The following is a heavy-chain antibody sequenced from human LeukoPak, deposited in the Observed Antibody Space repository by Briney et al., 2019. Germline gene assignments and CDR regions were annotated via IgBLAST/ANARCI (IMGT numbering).Heavy chain of an antibody. CDR1: GFPFRSLA. Sequence: SGGSLSLSFVGSGFPFRSLAMSGVRQAPERGLKFFSGIYENGGTTYYVDSVKGRFSISRDNSKNTLYLQMNSLRAEDTAVYYCASDAYYYDSSGYYSFFDYWGQGTLVTVSS. V-gene: IGHV3-23*01. CDR3: ASDAYYYDSSGYYSFFDY. CDR2: IYENGGTT. D-gene: IGHD3-22*01. J-gene: IGHJ4*02.